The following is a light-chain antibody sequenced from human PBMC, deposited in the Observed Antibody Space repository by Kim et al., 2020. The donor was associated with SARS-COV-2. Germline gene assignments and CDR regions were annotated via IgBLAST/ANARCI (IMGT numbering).Light chain of an antibody. V-gene: IGKV1-39*01. CDR2: AAS. CDR1: QIISTF. Sequence: DIQMTQSPSSLSASVGDRVTITCRASQIISTFLNWYQQKSGKAPKVLIYAASTLQGGVPSRFSGSGSGTDFSLTISSLQPEDFATYYCQQSDSTPTTFGQGTRLEIK. CDR3: QQSDSTPTT. J-gene: IGKJ5*01.